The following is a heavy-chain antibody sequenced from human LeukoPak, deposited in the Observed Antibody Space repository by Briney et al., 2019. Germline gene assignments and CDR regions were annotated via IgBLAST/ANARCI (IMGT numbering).Heavy chain of an antibody. J-gene: IGHJ4*02. CDR3: ARDVGLYSSSFPPFDY. Sequence: GASVKVSCKASGYTFTSYGISWVRQAPGQGLEWMGWISTYNGKTNYAQKLQGRVTMTTDTSTSTGYMELRSLRSDDTAVYYCARDVGLYSSSFPPFDYWGQGTLVTVSS. V-gene: IGHV1-18*01. D-gene: IGHD6-19*01. CDR1: GYTFTSYG. CDR2: ISTYNGKT.